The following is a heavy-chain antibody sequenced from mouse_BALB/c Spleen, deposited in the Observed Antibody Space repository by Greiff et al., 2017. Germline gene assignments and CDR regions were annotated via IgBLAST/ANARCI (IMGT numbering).Heavy chain of an antibody. Sequence: EVMLVESGGGLVQPGGSLKLSCAASGFTFSSYGMSWVRQTPDKRLELVATINSNGGSTYYPDSVKGRFTISRDNAKNTLYLQMSSLKSEDTAMYYCARDRVLRSYAMDYWGQGTSVTVSS. D-gene: IGHD1-1*01. V-gene: IGHV5-6-3*01. CDR1: GFTFSSYG. J-gene: IGHJ4*01. CDR3: ARDRVLRSYAMDY. CDR2: INSNGGST.